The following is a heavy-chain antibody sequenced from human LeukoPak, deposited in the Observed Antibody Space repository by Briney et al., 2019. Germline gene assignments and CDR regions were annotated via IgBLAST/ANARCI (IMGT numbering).Heavy chain of an antibody. Sequence: VASVKVSCKVSGYTLTELSMHWVRQAPGKGLEWIGGFDPEDGETIYAQKFQGRVTMTRDTSTSTVYMELSSLRSEDTAVYYCARDLGGFDYWGQGTLVTVSS. D-gene: IGHD1-26*01. CDR3: ARDLGGFDY. V-gene: IGHV1-24*01. CDR1: GYTLTELS. CDR2: FDPEDGET. J-gene: IGHJ4*02.